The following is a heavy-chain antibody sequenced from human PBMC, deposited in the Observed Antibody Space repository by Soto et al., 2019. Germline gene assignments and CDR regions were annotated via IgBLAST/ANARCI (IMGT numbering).Heavy chain of an antibody. CDR2: IHYSGTT. J-gene: IGHJ4*02. V-gene: IGHV4-59*01. Sequence: LSLTCTVSGGSMRNYFWTWIRQPPGKGLEWIGYIHYSGTTSFFPSYNPSLRSRVTISEDTSKNQFSLKLLSVTTADTAVYFCAAGEASSRNLAPYYLDFWGQGTLVTVSS. CDR3: AAGEASSRNLAPYYLDF. CDR1: GGSMRNYF. D-gene: IGHD6-13*01.